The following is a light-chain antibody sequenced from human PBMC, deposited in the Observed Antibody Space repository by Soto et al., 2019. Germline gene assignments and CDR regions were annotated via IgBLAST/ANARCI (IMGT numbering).Light chain of an antibody. CDR2: HEHSGTY. J-gene: IGLJ2*01. CDR1: SGHSSYI. Sequence: QLVLTQSSSASASLGSSGKLTCTLSSGHSSYIIACHKQQPGKAPRYLMKHEHSGTYNKGSGVPDRFSGTSSGADRYLTISNLQSEDEADYYSETWASYPRVVFGGGTKLTVL. V-gene: IGLV4-60*03. CDR3: ETWASYPRVV.